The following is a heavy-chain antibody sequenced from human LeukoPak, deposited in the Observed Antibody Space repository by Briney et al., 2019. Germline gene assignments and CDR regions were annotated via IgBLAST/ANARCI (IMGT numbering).Heavy chain of an antibody. CDR2: IYYSGST. CDR3: ARIPDYYDSSGYYGWFDP. J-gene: IGHJ5*02. CDR1: GGSISSHY. Sequence: SETPSLTCTVSGGSISSHYWSWIRQPPGKGLEWIGYIYYSGSTNYNPSLKSRVTISVDTSKNQFSLKLSSVTAADTAVYYCARIPDYYDSSGYYGWFDPWGQGTLVTVSS. V-gene: IGHV4-59*11. D-gene: IGHD3-22*01.